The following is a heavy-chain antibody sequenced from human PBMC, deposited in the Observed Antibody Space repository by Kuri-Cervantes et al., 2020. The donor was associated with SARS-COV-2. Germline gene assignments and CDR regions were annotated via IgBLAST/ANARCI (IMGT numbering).Heavy chain of an antibody. D-gene: IGHD1-7*01. CDR3: AAELVAADGMDV. CDR2: IWYDGSNT. J-gene: IGHJ6*02. Sequence: GGSLRLSCAASGFTFSSDGMHWVRQAPGKWLEWVAVIWYDGSNTYYVDSVKGRFTISRDNSKNTLYLQMNSLRAEDTAVYYCAAELVAADGMDVWGQGTTVTVS. CDR1: GFTFSSDG. V-gene: IGHV3-33*01.